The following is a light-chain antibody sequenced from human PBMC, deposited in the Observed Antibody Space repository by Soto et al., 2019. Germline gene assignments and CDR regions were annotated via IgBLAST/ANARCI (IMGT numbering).Light chain of an antibody. CDR3: QQSYSTTRT. Sequence: DIQMTQSPSSLSASVGDRVTITCRASQSISSYLNWYQQKPGKAPQLLIYAASSLQRGVPARFSGIGSGTDFTLTISSLQPEDFATYYWQQSYSTTRTFGQGTKVEIK. CDR2: AAS. CDR1: QSISSY. J-gene: IGKJ1*01. V-gene: IGKV1-39*01.